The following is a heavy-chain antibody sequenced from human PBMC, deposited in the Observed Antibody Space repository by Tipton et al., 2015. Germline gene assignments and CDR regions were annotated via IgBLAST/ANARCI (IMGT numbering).Heavy chain of an antibody. D-gene: IGHD3-3*01. Sequence: TLSLTCTVSGGSISSSSYYWAWIRQPPGKGLEWIGYISYTDNVHYNPSLESRVTISVDTSKNQFSLKLGSVTAADTAVYYCARTYDFTAYSPVGCWGQGTLVTVSS. CDR3: ARTYDFTAYSPVGC. CDR1: GGSISSSSYY. CDR2: ISYTDNV. V-gene: IGHV4-61*05. J-gene: IGHJ4*02.